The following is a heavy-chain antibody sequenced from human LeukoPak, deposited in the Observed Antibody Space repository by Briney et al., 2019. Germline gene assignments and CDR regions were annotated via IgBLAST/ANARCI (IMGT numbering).Heavy chain of an antibody. CDR1: GFTFRSYA. CDR3: ASPVAGTVY. Sequence: GGSLRLSCAACGFTFRSYAMHWVRQAPGKGLEWVAVISYDGSNKYYADSVKGRFTISRDNSKNTLYLQMNSLRAEDTAVYYCASPVAGTVYWGQGTLVTVSS. J-gene: IGHJ4*02. D-gene: IGHD6-19*01. CDR2: ISYDGSNK. V-gene: IGHV3-30-3*01.